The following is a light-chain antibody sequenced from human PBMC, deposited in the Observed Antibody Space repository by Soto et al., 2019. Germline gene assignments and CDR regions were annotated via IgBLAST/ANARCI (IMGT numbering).Light chain of an antibody. Sequence: DIEMTQSPSTLSASVGDRVTITCRASQSISGWLAWYQQKPGKAPKLLMYDASDLESGVPSRFSVSGSGTEFSLTISSLQPDDCAVDYCQQYNAMTWTLGQGTKVEIK. J-gene: IGKJ1*01. V-gene: IGKV1-5*01. CDR1: QSISGW. CDR3: QQYNAMTWT. CDR2: DAS.